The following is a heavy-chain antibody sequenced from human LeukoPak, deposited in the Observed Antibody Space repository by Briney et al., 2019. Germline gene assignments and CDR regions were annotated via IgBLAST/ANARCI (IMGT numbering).Heavy chain of an antibody. V-gene: IGHV2-70*11. Sequence: TLSLTCTDSGGSLSSYYWSWIRQPPGKALGWLARIDWDDDKYYSTSLKTRLTISKDTAKNQVVLTMTNMDPVDTATYYCARCHLGAADDYWGQGTLVTVSS. CDR1: GGSLSSYYW. CDR3: ARCHLGAADDY. CDR2: IDWDDDK. J-gene: IGHJ4*02. D-gene: IGHD3-16*01.